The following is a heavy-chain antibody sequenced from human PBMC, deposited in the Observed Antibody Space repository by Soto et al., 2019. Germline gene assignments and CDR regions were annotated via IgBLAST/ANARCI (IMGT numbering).Heavy chain of an antibody. CDR2: IGGSGGSI. V-gene: IGHV3-23*01. D-gene: IGHD3-3*01. CDR3: EKDNTILGVITAFDF. J-gene: IGHJ5*01. CDR1: A. Sequence: AIRCISKTQGKGLEWVSVIGGSGGSIYYADAGKGRFSISRDNSKNTLYLQMNSLRAEDTALYYCEKDNTILGVITAFDFRG.